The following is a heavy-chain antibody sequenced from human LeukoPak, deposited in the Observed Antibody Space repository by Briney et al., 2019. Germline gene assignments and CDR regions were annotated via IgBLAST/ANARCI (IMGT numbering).Heavy chain of an antibody. CDR1: GFNFSSYG. CDR2: MRFDGTIK. CDR3: AKDLRGYSFGYGAFDV. J-gene: IGHJ3*01. V-gene: IGHV3-30*02. Sequence: GGSLRLSCAASGFNFSSYGMHWVRQAPGKGPEWVAFMRFDGTIKYHADSVKGRFTISRDNSKNTLYLQMNSLRVEETAVYYCAKDLRGYSFGYGAFDVWGQGTVVTVSS. D-gene: IGHD5-18*01.